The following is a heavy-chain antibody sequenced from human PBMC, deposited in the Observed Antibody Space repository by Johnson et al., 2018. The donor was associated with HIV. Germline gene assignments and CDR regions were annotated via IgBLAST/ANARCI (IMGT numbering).Heavy chain of an antibody. CDR2: IYSGGST. CDR3: ARDPAAAALRAFDI. CDR1: GFTVSSNY. D-gene: IGHD6-13*01. J-gene: IGHJ3*02. Sequence: VQLVESGGGLVQPGGSLRLSCAASGFTVSSNYMSWVRQAPGKGLEWVSVIYSGGSTYYADSVKGRFTISRDNTKNSLYLEMTSLRVEDTAVYYCARDPAAAALRAFDIWGQGTMVTVSS. V-gene: IGHV3-66*01.